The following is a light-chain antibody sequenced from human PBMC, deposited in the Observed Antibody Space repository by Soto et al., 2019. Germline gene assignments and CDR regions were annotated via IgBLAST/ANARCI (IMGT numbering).Light chain of an antibody. CDR1: SSNIGRHS. CDR2: RND. CDR3: AAWDDSLSGRV. V-gene: IGLV1-47*01. Sequence: QAVVTQPPSASETPGQRVTISCSGGSSNIGRHSVFWYQHLPGTAPKLLIYRNDQRPSGVPDRFPGSKSGTSASLAISGLRSEDEADYYCAAWDDSLSGRVFGTGTKVTVL. J-gene: IGLJ1*01.